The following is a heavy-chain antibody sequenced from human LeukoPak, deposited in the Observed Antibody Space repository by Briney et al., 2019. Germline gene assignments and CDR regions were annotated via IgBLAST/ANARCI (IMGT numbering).Heavy chain of an antibody. CDR3: ARDRIAARPWNWFDP. J-gene: IGHJ5*02. D-gene: IGHD6-6*01. CDR2: INPNSGGT. V-gene: IGHV1-2*02. Sequence: GASVKVSCTASGYTFTGYYMHWVRQAPGQGLEWMGWINPNSGGTNYAQKFQGRVTMTRDTSISTAYMELSRLRSDDTAVYYCARDRIAARPWNWFDPWGQGTLVTVSS. CDR1: GYTFTGYY.